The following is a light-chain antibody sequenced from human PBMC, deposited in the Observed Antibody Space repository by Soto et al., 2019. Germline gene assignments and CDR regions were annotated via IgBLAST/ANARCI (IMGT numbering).Light chain of an antibody. CDR2: GNN. V-gene: IGLV1-40*01. J-gene: IGLJ1*01. Sequence: QSVLTQPPSVSGAPGQSVTISFTGSSSNIGAGYDVHWYQQLPGTAPKLLIYGNNNRPSGVPDRFSGSKSGTSASLAITGLQAEDEADYYCQSYDSSLSGYVFGTGTKVTVL. CDR3: QSYDSSLSGYV. CDR1: SSNIGAGYD.